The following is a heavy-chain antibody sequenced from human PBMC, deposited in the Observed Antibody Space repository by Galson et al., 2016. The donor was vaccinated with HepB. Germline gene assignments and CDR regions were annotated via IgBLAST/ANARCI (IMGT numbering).Heavy chain of an antibody. CDR2: IYQTGTA. V-gene: IGHV4-4*02. CDR3: ARGTLGTTATMAFDY. J-gene: IGHJ4*02. Sequence: SETLSLTCAVSGATISNDYWWSWVRQSPEEGFEWLGEIYQTGTANHNPSFTRRATISVDTSKNEISLRLDSVTAADTAVYYCARGTLGTTATMAFDYWGQGTPVSVSS. CDR1: GATISNDYW. D-gene: IGHD1-26*01.